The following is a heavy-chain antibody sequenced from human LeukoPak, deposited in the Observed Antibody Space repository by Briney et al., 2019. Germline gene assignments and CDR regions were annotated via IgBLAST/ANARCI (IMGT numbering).Heavy chain of an antibody. CDR3: ARDERWIQFNY. D-gene: IGHD5-18*01. CDR1: GFTFSNYG. J-gene: IGHJ4*02. CDR2: IVGSGVTT. Sequence: GGSLRLSCVASGFTFSNYGMNWVRQAPGKGLEWVSGIVGSGVTTYYADSVKGRFTISRDNSKNTLYLHMNGLRVEDTAIYYCARDERWIQFNYWGQGALVTVSS. V-gene: IGHV3-23*01.